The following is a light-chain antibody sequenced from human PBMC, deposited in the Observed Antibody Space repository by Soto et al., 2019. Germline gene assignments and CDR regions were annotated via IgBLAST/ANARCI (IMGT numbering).Light chain of an antibody. J-gene: IGLJ3*02. V-gene: IGLV2-23*01. Sequence: QSVLTQPASVSGSPGQSITISCTGTSSDIGSYNLVSWYQQHPGIAPKFMIYEGSKRPSGVPNRFSGSKSGNAASLTISGLHADDEAYYCCCSYAGGSHWVFGGGTKLTVL. CDR2: EGS. CDR1: SSDIGSYNL. CDR3: CSYAGGSHWV.